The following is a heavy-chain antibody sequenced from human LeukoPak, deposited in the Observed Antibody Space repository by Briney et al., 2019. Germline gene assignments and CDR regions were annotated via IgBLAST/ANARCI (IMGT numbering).Heavy chain of an antibody. Sequence: SETLSLTCTVSGGSISSYYWSWIRQPPGKGLEWIGYIYYSGSTNYNPSLKSRVTISVDTSKNQFSLKLSSVTAADTAVYYCARGRGSSWYWVAFDIWGQGTMVTVSS. CDR1: GGSISSYY. CDR3: ARGRGSSWYWVAFDI. D-gene: IGHD6-13*01. CDR2: IYYSGST. J-gene: IGHJ3*02. V-gene: IGHV4-59*01.